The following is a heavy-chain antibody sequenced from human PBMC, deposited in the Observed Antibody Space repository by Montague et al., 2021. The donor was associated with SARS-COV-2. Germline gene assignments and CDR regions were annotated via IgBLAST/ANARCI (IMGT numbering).Heavy chain of an antibody. CDR2: INHSGST. Sequence: SETLSLTCAVYGGSFSAYYWSWIRQPPGKGLEWTGEINHSGSTNYNPSLKSRVTISVDKSKTQFSLKLSSVTAADTAVYYCARSRGNLQWPFYYYYGMDVWGQGTTVTVSS. CDR1: GGSFSAYY. D-gene: IGHD6-19*01. CDR3: ARSRGNLQWPFYYYYGMDV. J-gene: IGHJ6*02. V-gene: IGHV4-34*01.